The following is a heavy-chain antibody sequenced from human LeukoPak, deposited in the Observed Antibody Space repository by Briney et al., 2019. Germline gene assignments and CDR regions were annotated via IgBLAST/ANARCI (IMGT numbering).Heavy chain of an antibody. CDR3: ARGGYYYGSGSSDLSY. Sequence: SQTLSLTCAVSGGSISSGGYSWSWIRQPPGTGLEWIGYIYHSGSTYYNPSLKSRVTISVDTSKNQFSLKLSSVTAADTAVYYCARGGYYYGSGSSDLSYWGQGTLVTVSS. CDR1: GGSISSGGYS. J-gene: IGHJ4*02. CDR2: IYHSGST. V-gene: IGHV4-30-2*01. D-gene: IGHD3-10*01.